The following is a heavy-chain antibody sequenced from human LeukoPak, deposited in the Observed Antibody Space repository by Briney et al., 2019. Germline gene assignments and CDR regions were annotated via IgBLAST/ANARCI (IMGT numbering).Heavy chain of an antibody. J-gene: IGHJ4*02. CDR1: GFTFSDYY. D-gene: IGHD3-22*01. CDR2: INTSGGTT. Sequence: GGSLRLSCAASGFTFSDYYMSWIRQAPGKGLEWVSSINTSGGTTYYADSVKGRFTISRDNSKNTLYLQMNRLRAEETAVYYCAKVYDSSGYYYSSWGQGTLVTVSS. V-gene: IGHV3-23*01. CDR3: AKVYDSSGYYYSS.